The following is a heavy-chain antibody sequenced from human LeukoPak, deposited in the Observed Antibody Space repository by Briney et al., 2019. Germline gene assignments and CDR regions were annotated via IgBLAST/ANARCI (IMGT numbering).Heavy chain of an antibody. Sequence: GGSLRLSCAASGFTFNNYAMNWVRQAPGKGLEWVSAISGSGGSTYYADSVKGRFTISRDNSKNTLYLQMNSLRAEDTAVYYCATRPSIAAADYWGQGTLVTVSS. J-gene: IGHJ4*02. CDR3: ATRPSIAAADY. D-gene: IGHD6-13*01. V-gene: IGHV3-23*01. CDR1: GFTFNNYA. CDR2: ISGSGGST.